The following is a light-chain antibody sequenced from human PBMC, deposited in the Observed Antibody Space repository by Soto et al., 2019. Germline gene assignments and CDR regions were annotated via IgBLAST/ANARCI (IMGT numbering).Light chain of an antibody. Sequence: DIQMTQSPSSLSASVGDRVTITCRASQDISVYLAWYQQKPGKVPKILIYSASTLQSGVPSRFSGSGSGTDFTLTISSLQPEDVATYYCQKFNTAPHTFGQGTRLEIK. V-gene: IGKV1-27*01. CDR1: QDISVY. J-gene: IGKJ5*01. CDR2: SAS. CDR3: QKFNTAPHT.